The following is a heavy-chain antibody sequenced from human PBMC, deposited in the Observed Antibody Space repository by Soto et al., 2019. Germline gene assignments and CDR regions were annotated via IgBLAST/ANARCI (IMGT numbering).Heavy chain of an antibody. CDR2: ITCDGSNK. D-gene: IGHD3-16*01. J-gene: IGHJ4*02. Sequence: QVQLVESGGGVVQPGRSLRLSCAASGFTFSSYGMHWVRQAPGKGLEWVAVITCDGSNKYYADSVKGRFTISRDNSKNTLYLQMNSLRAEDTAVYYCAKSPEGASDYFDYWGQGTLVTVSS. V-gene: IGHV3-30*18. CDR1: GFTFSSYG. CDR3: AKSPEGASDYFDY.